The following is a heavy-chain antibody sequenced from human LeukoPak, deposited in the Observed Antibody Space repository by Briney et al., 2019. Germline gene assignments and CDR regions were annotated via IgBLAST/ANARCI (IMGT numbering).Heavy chain of an antibody. CDR1: GYTFTSYD. CDR2: MNPNSGNT. V-gene: IGHV1-8*01. J-gene: IGHJ5*02. D-gene: IGHD3-10*01. Sequence: ASVKVSCKASGYTFTSYDINWVRQATGQGLEWMGWMNPNSGNTGYAQKFQGRVTMTRNTSISTAYMELSSLRSEDTAVYYCARGRVNSMVRGVITYRFDLWGQGTLVTVSS. CDR3: ARGRVNSMVRGVITYRFDL.